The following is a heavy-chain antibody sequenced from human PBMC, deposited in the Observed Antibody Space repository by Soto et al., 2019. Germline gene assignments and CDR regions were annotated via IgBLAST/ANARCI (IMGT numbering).Heavy chain of an antibody. V-gene: IGHV3-30*18. J-gene: IGHJ4*02. CDR2: ISYDGSNK. CDR3: AKGHYDILTGYYNEGFDY. CDR1: GFTFSSYG. Sequence: QVQLVESGGGVVQPGRSLRLSCAASGFTFSSYGMHWVRQAPGKGLEWVAVISYDGSNKYYADSVKGRFTISRDNSKNTLYLQMNSLRAEDTAVYYCAKGHYDILTGYYNEGFDYWGQGTLVTVSS. D-gene: IGHD3-9*01.